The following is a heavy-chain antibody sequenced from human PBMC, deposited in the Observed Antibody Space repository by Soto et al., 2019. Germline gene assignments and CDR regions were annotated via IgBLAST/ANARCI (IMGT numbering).Heavy chain of an antibody. D-gene: IGHD4-17*01. V-gene: IGHV1-18*04. Sequence: ASVKVSCKASGDTFTSYGISWVRQAPGQGLEWMGWISAYNGNTNYAQKLQGRVTMTTDTSTSTAYMELRSLRSDDTAVYYCARGWATTVTTYYYYGRDVWGQGTTVTV. CDR3: ARGWATTVTTYYYYGRDV. J-gene: IGHJ6*02. CDR1: GDTFTSYG. CDR2: ISAYNGNT.